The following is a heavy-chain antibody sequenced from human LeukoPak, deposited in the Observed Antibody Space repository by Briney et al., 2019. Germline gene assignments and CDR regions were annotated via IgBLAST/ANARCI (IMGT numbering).Heavy chain of an antibody. CDR3: AKDGYYYDSSGYYPDS. CDR2: INPNSGGT. J-gene: IGHJ5*01. V-gene: IGHV1-2*02. D-gene: IGHD3-22*01. CDR1: GYTFTDDY. Sequence: ASVTVSCKASGYTFTDDYVHWVRQAPGQGLEWMGWINPNSGGTKYAQKYQGRVTMTRDTSISTAYMELSRLSSDDTAVYYCAKDGYYYDSSGYYPDSWGQGTLVTVSS.